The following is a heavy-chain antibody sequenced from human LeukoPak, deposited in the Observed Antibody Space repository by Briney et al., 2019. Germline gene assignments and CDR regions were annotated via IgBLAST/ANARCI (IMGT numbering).Heavy chain of an antibody. CDR3: VTYYFDSSGPKKNY. D-gene: IGHD3-22*01. CDR2: INHSGST. J-gene: IGHJ4*02. CDR1: GGSISSGGYY. V-gene: IGHV4-34*01. Sequence: SETLSLTCAVSGGSISSGGYYWSWIRQPPGKGLEWIGEINHSGSTNYNPSLKSRVTISVDTSKKQFSLKLSSVTAADTAVYYCVTYYFDSSGPKKNYWGQGTLVTVSS.